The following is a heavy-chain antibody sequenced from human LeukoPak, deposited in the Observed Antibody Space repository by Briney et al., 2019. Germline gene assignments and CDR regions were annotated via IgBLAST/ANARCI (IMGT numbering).Heavy chain of an antibody. J-gene: IGHJ5*02. CDR2: MYHTGST. D-gene: IGHD6-19*01. Sequence: SETLSLTCTVSGYSISNGYYWGWIRQPPGKGLEWIGSMYHTGSTFYNPSLKSRVTMSVDTSKNQFSLKLSSVTAADTAVYYCARDRGVIAVAGTRSNWFDPWGQGTLVTVSS. CDR1: GYSISNGYY. CDR3: ARDRGVIAVAGTRSNWFDP. V-gene: IGHV4-38-2*02.